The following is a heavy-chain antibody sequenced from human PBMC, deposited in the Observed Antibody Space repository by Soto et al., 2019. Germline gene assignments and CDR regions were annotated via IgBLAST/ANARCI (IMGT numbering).Heavy chain of an antibody. J-gene: IGHJ4*02. V-gene: IGHV4-59*01. CDR2: FYYSGPT. CDR3: ARGMSGYYFDSSGYPNPGPFDY. Sequence: PSETLSLTCSVSGGSMSSFYWNWIRQPPGRGLEWIGSFYYSGPTNYNPSLSSQVTISVDTSKNQFSLQLTSVTAADTAVYYCARGMSGYYFDSSGYPNPGPFDYWGQGALVTRLL. D-gene: IGHD3-22*01. CDR1: GGSMSSFY.